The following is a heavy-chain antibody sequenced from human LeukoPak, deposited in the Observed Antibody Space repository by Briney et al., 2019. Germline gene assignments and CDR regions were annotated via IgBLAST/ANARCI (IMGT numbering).Heavy chain of an antibody. V-gene: IGHV4-39*01. CDR3: ARHPHRYDSSGYYYPYYFDY. D-gene: IGHD3-22*01. CDR2: IYYSGST. CDR1: GGSISSSSYY. Sequence: SETLSLTCTVSGGSISSSSYYWGWIRQPPGKGLEWIGSIYYSGSTYYNPSLRSRVTISVDTSKNQSSLKLSSVTAADTAVYYCARHPHRYDSSGYYYPYYFDYWGQGTLVTVSS. J-gene: IGHJ4*02.